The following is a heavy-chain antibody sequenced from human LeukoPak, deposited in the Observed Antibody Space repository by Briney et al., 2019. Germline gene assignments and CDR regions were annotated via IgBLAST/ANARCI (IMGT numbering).Heavy chain of an antibody. V-gene: IGHV3-30*18. J-gene: IGHJ4*02. D-gene: IGHD5-12*01. CDR2: ISYDGSNK. CDR3: AKPQWYSGYGKYYFDY. CDR1: GFTFSSYG. Sequence: GRSLRLSCAASGFTFSSYGMHWVRQAPGKGLEWVAVISYDGSNKYYADSEKGRFTISRDNSKNTLYLQMNSLRAEDTAVYYCAKPQWYSGYGKYYFDYWGQGTLVTVSS.